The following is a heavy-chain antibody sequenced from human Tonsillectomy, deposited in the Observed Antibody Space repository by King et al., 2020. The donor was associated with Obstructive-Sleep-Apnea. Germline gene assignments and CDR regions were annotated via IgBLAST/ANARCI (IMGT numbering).Heavy chain of an antibody. J-gene: IGHJ4*02. Sequence: VQLVESGGVVVQPGGSLRLSCEASGFMFDDYAMHWVRQAPGKGLELVSLINWDGGTTSYADSVKGRFTISRDNSKNSLYLHTNSLRVEDTALYYCAKDSSSSWYYFDYWGQGTLVTVSS. CDR1: GFMFDDYA. V-gene: IGHV3-43D*03. D-gene: IGHD6-13*01. CDR3: AKDSSSSWYYFDY. CDR2: INWDGGTT.